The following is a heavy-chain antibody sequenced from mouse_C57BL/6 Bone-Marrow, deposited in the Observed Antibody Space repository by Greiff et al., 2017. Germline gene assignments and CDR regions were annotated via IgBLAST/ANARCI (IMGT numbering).Heavy chain of an antibody. D-gene: IGHD1-1*01. Sequence: DVKLVESGGGLVQPGGSLKLSCAASGFTFSDYYMYWVRQTPEKRLEWVAYISNGGGSTYYPDTVKGRFTISRDNAKNTLYLQMSRLKSEDTAMYYCARQGYYGSRRYFDVWGTGTTVTVSS. V-gene: IGHV5-12*01. J-gene: IGHJ1*03. CDR3: ARQGYYGSRRYFDV. CDR2: ISNGGGST. CDR1: GFTFSDYY.